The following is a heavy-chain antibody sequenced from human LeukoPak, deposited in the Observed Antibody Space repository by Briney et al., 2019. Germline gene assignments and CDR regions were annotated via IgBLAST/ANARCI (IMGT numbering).Heavy chain of an antibody. V-gene: IGHV1-18*01. J-gene: IGHJ4*02. D-gene: IGHD6-19*01. CDR1: GYTFTSYG. Sequence: GASVKVSCKASGYTFTSYGISWVRQAPGQGLEWMGWISAYNGNTNYAQKLQGRVTMTTDTSTSTAYMELRSLRSDDTAVYYCARERREIAVAEVFDYWGQGTLVTVSS. CDR2: ISAYNGNT. CDR3: ARERREIAVAEVFDY.